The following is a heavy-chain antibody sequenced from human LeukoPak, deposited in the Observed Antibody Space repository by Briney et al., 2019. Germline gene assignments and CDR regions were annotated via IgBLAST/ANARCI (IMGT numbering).Heavy chain of an antibody. J-gene: IGHJ4*02. V-gene: IGHV4-39*07. D-gene: IGHD6-19*01. Sequence: SETLSLTCTVSGGSISSSSYYWGWIRQPPGKGLEWIGSIYYSGSTYYNPSLKSRVTISVDTSRNKFSLKLSFVTAADTAVYYCARGTARIAVETFNYWGQGTLVTVSS. CDR2: IYYSGST. CDR3: ARGTARIAVETFNY. CDR1: GGSISSSSYY.